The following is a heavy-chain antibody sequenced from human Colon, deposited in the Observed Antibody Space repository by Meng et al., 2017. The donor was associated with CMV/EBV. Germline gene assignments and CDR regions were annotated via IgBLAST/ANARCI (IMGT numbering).Heavy chain of an antibody. Sequence: GESLKISCAASGFSFSRYSMNWLRQAPGKGLEWVSSIGSSGGGIYYPDSVKGRFTISRDNARNALYLEMSSLRAEDTAVYYCTRDRLEGDFSGPGFWGQGTLVTVSS. CDR2: IGSSGGGI. CDR3: TRDRLEGDFSGPGF. J-gene: IGHJ4*02. D-gene: IGHD3-16*02. V-gene: IGHV3-21*01. CDR1: GFSFSRYS.